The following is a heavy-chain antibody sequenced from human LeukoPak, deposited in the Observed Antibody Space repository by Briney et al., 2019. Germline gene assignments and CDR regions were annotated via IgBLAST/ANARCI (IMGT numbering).Heavy chain of an antibody. CDR1: GGSISSGDYY. Sequence: ESSETLSLTCTVSGGSISSGDYYWSWIRQPPGKGLEWIGYIYYSGSTYYNPSLKSRVTISVDTSKDQFSLKLSSVTAADTAVYYCARVTYYDTIQTYYFDYWGQGTLVTVSS. V-gene: IGHV4-30-4*02. CDR2: IYYSGST. D-gene: IGHD3-22*01. CDR3: ARVTYYDTIQTYYFDY. J-gene: IGHJ4*02.